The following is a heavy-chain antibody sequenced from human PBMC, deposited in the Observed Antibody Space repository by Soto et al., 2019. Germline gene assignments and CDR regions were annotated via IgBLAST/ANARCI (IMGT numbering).Heavy chain of an antibody. CDR2: IYYSRST. D-gene: IGHD3-3*01. CDR1: GGSISSGDYY. V-gene: IGHV4-30-4*01. CDR3: ARWYYDFWSGYLTSWFDP. Sequence: QVQLQESGPGLVKPSQTLSLTCTVSGGSISSGDYYWSWIRQPPGKGLEWIGYIYYSRSTYYNPSLMSRVTISVDTSKNKVSRKLRSVTAADTAVYYCARWYYDFWSGYLTSWFDPWGQGTLDIVSP. J-gene: IGHJ5*02.